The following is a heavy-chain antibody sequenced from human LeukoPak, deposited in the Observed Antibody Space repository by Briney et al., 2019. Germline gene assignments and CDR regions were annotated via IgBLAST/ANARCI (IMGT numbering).Heavy chain of an antibody. CDR1: GYTLTELS. D-gene: IGHD3-22*01. V-gene: IGHV1-24*01. CDR2: FDPEDSKT. Sequence: ASVKVSCKVSGYTLTELSMHWVRQAPGKGLEWMGGFDPEDSKTIYAQKFQGRVTMTEDTSTDTAYMELSSLRSEDTAVYYCARADRGYYYDSSGYLSLDYWGQGTLVTVPS. J-gene: IGHJ4*02. CDR3: ARADRGYYYDSSGYLSLDY.